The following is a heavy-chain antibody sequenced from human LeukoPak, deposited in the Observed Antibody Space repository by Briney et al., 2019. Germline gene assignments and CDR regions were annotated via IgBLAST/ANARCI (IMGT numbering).Heavy chain of an antibody. D-gene: IGHD3-3*01. Sequence: GGSLRLSCAASGFTFSNYWMHWVRQAPGKGLVWVPRINSDGSSTSYADSVKGRFTISRDNAKNTLSLQMNSLRAEDTAVYYCARDYDFWSGFFDYWGQGTLVTVSS. CDR2: INSDGSST. CDR1: GFTFSNYW. V-gene: IGHV3-74*01. CDR3: ARDYDFWSGFFDY. J-gene: IGHJ4*02.